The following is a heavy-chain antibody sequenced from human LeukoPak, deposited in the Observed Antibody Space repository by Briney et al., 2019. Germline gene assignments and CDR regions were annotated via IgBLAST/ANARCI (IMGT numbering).Heavy chain of an antibody. CDR3: AKDEATSGGGLAS. J-gene: IGHJ4*02. D-gene: IGHD3-16*01. CDR1: GFTVSGTH. CDR2: MYTGGTT. Sequence: PGGSLGLSCAASGFTVSGTHMSWVRQAPGKGLEWVSAMYTGGTTYYADSVAGRFTVSRDNSKNTLYLHMNSLRVEDTAVYYCAKDEATSGGGLASWGQGTLVSVSS. V-gene: IGHV3-53*01.